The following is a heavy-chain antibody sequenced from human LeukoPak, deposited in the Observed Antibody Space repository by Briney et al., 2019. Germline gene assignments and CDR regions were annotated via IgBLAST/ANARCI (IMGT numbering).Heavy chain of an antibody. D-gene: IGHD3-22*01. V-gene: IGHV1-18*01. CDR2: ISVYNGNT. J-gene: IGHJ4*02. Sequence: ASVKVSCKASGYTFTRYGISWVRQAPGQGLEWMGWISVYNGNTNHAQQLKGRVTMSTDTSTSTAYMELRSLRSDDTAVYYCARMPYDTSGYSMYWGQGTLVTVSS. CDR3: ARMPYDTSGYSMY. CDR1: GYTFTRYG.